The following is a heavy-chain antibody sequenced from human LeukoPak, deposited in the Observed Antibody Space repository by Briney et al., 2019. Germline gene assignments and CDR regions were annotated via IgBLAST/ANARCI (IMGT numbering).Heavy chain of an antibody. J-gene: IGHJ4*02. CDR1: GFTSSAYD. D-gene: IGHD2-2*01. V-gene: IGHV3-13*04. CDR2: SGTVGDT. Sequence: GESLRLSCAASGFTSSAYDMHWVRQITGGGLEWVSTSGTVGDTFYSDSVKGRFTISRENAKNSVHLQMNSLRVEDSAIYFCVRAAMPYIINGRRFDYWGQGTLVTVSS. CDR3: VRAAMPYIINGRRFDY.